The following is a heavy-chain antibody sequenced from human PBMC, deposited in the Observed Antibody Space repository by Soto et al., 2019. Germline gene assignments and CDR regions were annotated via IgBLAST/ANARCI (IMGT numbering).Heavy chain of an antibody. CDR2: IITVFRTT. V-gene: IGHV1-69*12. D-gene: IGHD2-2*03. Sequence: QAQLVQSRPEVKKPGSSVKVSCKSSGGKFSTDVFTWVRQAPGQGLEWMGGIITVFRTTMYAQNFQDRVTITADESTSTAFMEVRGLRSEDTAVYYCARVDSRGYGVDVWGPGTTVTVSS. CDR3: ARVDSRGYGVDV. CDR1: GGKFSTDV. J-gene: IGHJ6*02.